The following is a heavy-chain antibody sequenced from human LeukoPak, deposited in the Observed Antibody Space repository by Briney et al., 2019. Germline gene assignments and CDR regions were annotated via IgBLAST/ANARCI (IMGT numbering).Heavy chain of an antibody. CDR2: IYHSGST. D-gene: IGHD3-9*01. J-gene: IGHJ3*02. Sequence: SGTLSLTCAVSGGSISSSNWWSWVRQPPGKGLEWIGEIYHSGSTNYNPSLKSRVTISVDKSKNQFSLKLSSVTAADTAVYYCAKDQPDILTGLDAFDIWGQGTMVTVSS. V-gene: IGHV4-4*02. CDR3: AKDQPDILTGLDAFDI. CDR1: GGSISSSNW.